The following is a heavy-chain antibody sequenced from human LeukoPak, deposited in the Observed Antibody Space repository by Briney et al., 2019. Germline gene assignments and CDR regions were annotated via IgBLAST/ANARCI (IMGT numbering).Heavy chain of an antibody. J-gene: IGHJ2*01. CDR3: ARDSPLTTVTTFPYWYFDL. Sequence: SQTPSLTCAISGDSFSSNSAAWNWIRQSPSRGLEWLGRTYYRSKWYNDYAVSVKSRITINPDTSKNQFSLQLNSVTPEDTAVYYCARDSPLTTVTTFPYWYFDLWGRGTLVTVSS. D-gene: IGHD4-17*01. CDR1: GDSFSSNSAA. V-gene: IGHV6-1*01. CDR2: TYYRSKWYN.